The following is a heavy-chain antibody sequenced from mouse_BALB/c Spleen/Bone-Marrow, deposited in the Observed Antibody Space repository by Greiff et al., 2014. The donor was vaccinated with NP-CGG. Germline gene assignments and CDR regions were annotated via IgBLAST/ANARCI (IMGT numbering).Heavy chain of an antibody. J-gene: IGHJ4*01. CDR3: ARGGDYGFMDY. V-gene: IGHV1-54*01. D-gene: IGHD1-2*01. Sequence: QVQLQQSGAELVRPGTSVKVSCKASGYAFTNYLIEWVKQRPGQGPEWIGVINPGSGGTNYNEKFKGKATLTADRSSSTAYMQLSSLTSDDSAVYFCARGGDYGFMDYWGQGTSVTVSS. CDR1: GYAFTNYL. CDR2: INPGSGGT.